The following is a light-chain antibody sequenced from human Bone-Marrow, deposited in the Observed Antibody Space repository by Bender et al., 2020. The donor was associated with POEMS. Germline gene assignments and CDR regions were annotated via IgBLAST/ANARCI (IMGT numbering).Light chain of an antibody. CDR1: AWGVKY. V-gene: IGLV3-1*01. Sequence: SYEVTQPPSLSVSPGQQASIPCSGDAWGVKYVPWYQQKPGQPPVFVIYQDTKRPSGIPERFSGSNSGNTATLTISGTQAMDEADYYCQAWDTYSVIFGGGTKLTVL. CDR2: QDT. J-gene: IGLJ2*01. CDR3: QAWDTYSVI.